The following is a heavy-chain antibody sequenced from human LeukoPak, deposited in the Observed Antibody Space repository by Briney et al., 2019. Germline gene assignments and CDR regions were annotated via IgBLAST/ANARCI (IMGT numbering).Heavy chain of an antibody. CDR2: ISSSSSSI. Sequence: PGGSLRLSCAASGFTFSSYSMNWVRQAPGKGLEWVSYISSSSSSIYYADSVKGRFTISRDNAKNSLYLQMNSLRAEDTAVYYCARDQNYYDSSGYYWGGFDYWGQGTLVTVSS. CDR3: ARDQNYYDSSGYYWGGFDY. D-gene: IGHD3-22*01. CDR1: GFTFSSYS. J-gene: IGHJ4*02. V-gene: IGHV3-48*01.